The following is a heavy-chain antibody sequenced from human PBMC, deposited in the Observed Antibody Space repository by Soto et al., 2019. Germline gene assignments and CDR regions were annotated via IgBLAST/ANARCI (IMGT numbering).Heavy chain of an antibody. CDR3: ATTRDDHDYGDYMYYYYYGMDV. D-gene: IGHD4-17*01. Sequence: GGSLRLSCAASGFTFSSYAMSWVRQAPGKGLEWVSAISGSGGSTYYADSVKGRFTISRDNSKNTLYLQMNSLRAEDTAVYYCATTRDDHDYGDYMYYYYYGMDVWGQGTTVTVSS. CDR2: ISGSGGST. J-gene: IGHJ6*02. V-gene: IGHV3-23*01. CDR1: GFTFSSYA.